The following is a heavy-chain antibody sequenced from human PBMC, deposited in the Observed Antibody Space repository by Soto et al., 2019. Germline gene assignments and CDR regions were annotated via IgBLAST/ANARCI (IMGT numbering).Heavy chain of an antibody. J-gene: IGHJ6*02. CDR2: IRSKANSYAI. Sequence: EVQLVESGGGLVQPGGSLKLSCAASGFTFSGSAVHWVRQASGKGLEWVGRIRSKANSYAIAYAASVKGRFTISRDDSKNTAYLQMNSLKTEDTAVYYCTHDYGDYYYYGMDVWGQGTTVTVSS. CDR3: THDYGDYYYYGMDV. D-gene: IGHD4-17*01. CDR1: GFTFSGSA. V-gene: IGHV3-73*01.